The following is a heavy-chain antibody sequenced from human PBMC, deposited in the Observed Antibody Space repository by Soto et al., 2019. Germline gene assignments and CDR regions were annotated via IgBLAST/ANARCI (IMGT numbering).Heavy chain of an antibody. D-gene: IGHD2-2*01. V-gene: IGHV1-18*01. CDR3: ARDRPSDIVVVPAAMFHYYYGMDV. Sequence: QVQLVQSGAEVKKPGASVKVSCKASGYTFTSYGISWVRQAPGQGLEWMGWMSAYNGNTNYAQKLQGRVTMTTDTSTITAYMTLRSLRSADTAVDYRARDRPSDIVVVPAAMFHYYYGMDVWGQGTTVTVSS. CDR1: GYTFTSYG. J-gene: IGHJ6*02. CDR2: MSAYNGNT.